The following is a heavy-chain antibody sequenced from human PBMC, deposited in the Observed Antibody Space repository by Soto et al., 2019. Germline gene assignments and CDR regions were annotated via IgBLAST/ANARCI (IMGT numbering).Heavy chain of an antibody. D-gene: IGHD4-17*01. CDR3: AGLYGGEFDD. V-gene: IGHV4-59*01. J-gene: IGHJ4*02. CDR1: GGSISSYY. Sequence: SETLSLTCTVSGGSISSYYWSWIRQPPGKGLEWIGYIYYSGSTNYNPSLKSRVTISVDTSKNQFALKLSSVTAADTAVYYCAGLYGGEFDDWGQGTPVTVDS. CDR2: IYYSGST.